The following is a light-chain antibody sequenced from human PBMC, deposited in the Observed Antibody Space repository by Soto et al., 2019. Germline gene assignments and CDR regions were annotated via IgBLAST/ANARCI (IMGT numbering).Light chain of an antibody. CDR1: QSISTF. V-gene: IGKV1-5*01. CDR2: DAS. Sequence: DIQMNQSPSTLSASAGATVTITXRASQSISTFLAWYQQKPGKAPKLLIFDASSLKSGVPSRFSGSGSGTEFTLTISSLQPDDFATYYCQQYDSYSWTFGQGTKVDIK. J-gene: IGKJ1*01. CDR3: QQYDSYSWT.